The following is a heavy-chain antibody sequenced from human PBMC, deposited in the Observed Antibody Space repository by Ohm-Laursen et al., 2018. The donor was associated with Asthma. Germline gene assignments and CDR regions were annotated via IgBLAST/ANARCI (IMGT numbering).Heavy chain of an antibody. CDR3: ARGRSSRNYYYYYGMDV. D-gene: IGHD6-6*01. V-gene: IGHV4-4*02. CDR1: GDSISSSYW. CDR2: IYPSGST. Sequence: SDTLSLTCAVSGDSISSSYWWSWVRQPPGKGLEWIGEIYPSGSTNYNPSLKSRVTISVDKSKNQFSLKLSSVTAADTAVYYCARGRSSRNYYYYYGMDVWGQGTTVTVSS. J-gene: IGHJ6*02.